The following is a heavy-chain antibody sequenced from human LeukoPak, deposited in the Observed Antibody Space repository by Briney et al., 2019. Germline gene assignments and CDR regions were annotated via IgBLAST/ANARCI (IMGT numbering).Heavy chain of an antibody. CDR2: ISSSSYI. CDR1: GFTFSSYS. V-gene: IGHV3-21*01. J-gene: IGHJ3*02. CDR3: ARGLTGADGDEIDI. Sequence: GSLRLSCAASGFTFSSYSMNWVRQAPGKGLEWVSSISSSSYIYYADSVKGRFTISRDNAKNSLYLQMNSLRAEDTAVYYCARGLTGADGDEIDIWGQGTMVTVSS. D-gene: IGHD7-27*01.